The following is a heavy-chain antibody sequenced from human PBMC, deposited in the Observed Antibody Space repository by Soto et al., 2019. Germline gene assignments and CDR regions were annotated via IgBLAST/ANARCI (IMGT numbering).Heavy chain of an antibody. CDR1: GGSISSYY. J-gene: IGHJ6*02. Sequence: QVQLQESGPGLVKPSETLSLTCTVSGGSISSYYWSWIRQPPGKGLEWIGYIYYSGSTNYNPSLKSRVTSTVDTSKNQFSLKLSSVTAADTAVYYCARGDPLLWFGEKVYYGMDVWGQGTTVTVSS. V-gene: IGHV4-59*01. D-gene: IGHD3-10*01. CDR3: ARGDPLLWFGEKVYYGMDV. CDR2: IYYSGST.